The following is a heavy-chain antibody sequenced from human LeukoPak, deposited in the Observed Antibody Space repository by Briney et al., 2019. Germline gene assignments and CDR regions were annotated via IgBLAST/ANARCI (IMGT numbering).Heavy chain of an antibody. CDR3: AREATNTARYGMDV. CDR2: INAYNGNT. Sequence: ASVKVSCKASGYTFTSYGISWVRQAPGQGLEWMGWINAYNGNTNYAQKLQGRVTMTTDTSTSTAYMELRCLRSDDTAVYYCAREATNTARYGMDVWGQGTTVTVSS. CDR1: GYTFTSYG. D-gene: IGHD1/OR15-1a*01. V-gene: IGHV1-18*01. J-gene: IGHJ6*02.